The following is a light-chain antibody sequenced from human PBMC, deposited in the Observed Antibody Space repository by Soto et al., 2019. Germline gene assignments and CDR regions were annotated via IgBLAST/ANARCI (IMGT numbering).Light chain of an antibody. CDR2: DVT. J-gene: IGLJ1*01. CDR1: SSDVGGYSY. V-gene: IGLV2-11*01. CDR3: FSYAGNYTFV. Sequence: QSVLTQPRSVSGSPGQSVTISCTGTSSDVGGYSYVSWYQQHPGKAPKLMIYDVTTRPSGIPDRFSGSKSGNMASLTISGLQAEDEADYYCFSYAGNYTFVFGTGTKLTVL.